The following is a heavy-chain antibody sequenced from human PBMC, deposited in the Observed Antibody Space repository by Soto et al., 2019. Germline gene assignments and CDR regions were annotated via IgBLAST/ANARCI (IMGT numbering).Heavy chain of an antibody. V-gene: IGHV2-26*01. CDR1: GFSLSNARMG. D-gene: IGHD6-13*01. CDR2: IFSNDEK. J-gene: IGHJ6*02. CDR3: ARIHRKYSSSRYLAYGMDV. Sequence: QVTLKESGPVLVKPTETLTLTCTVSGFSLSNARMGVSWIRQPPGKALEWLAHIFSNDEKSYSTSLKSRLTISKDTSKSQVVLTMTNMDPVDTATYYCARIHRKYSSSRYLAYGMDVWGQGTTVTVSS.